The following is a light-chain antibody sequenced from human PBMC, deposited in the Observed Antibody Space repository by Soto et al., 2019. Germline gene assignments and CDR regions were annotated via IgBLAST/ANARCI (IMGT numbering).Light chain of an antibody. Sequence: EIVLTQSPGTLSLSPWERATLSCKASQSVSSSYLAWYQQKPGQAPRPLIYGASSRATGIPDRVSGSGSGTDVTLTISRLEPEDFAVYYCQQYGASPFTFGPGTKVDIK. V-gene: IGKV3-20*01. CDR3: QQYGASPFT. CDR2: GAS. J-gene: IGKJ3*01. CDR1: QSVSSSY.